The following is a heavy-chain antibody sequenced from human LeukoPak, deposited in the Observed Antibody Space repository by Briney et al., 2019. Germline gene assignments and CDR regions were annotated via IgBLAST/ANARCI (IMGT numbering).Heavy chain of an antibody. Sequence: GGSLRLSCAASGFTFSGNGMHWVRQAPGKGLNWVAFIRYDGSNKYYADSVKGRFTISRDNSKNTLYLQMNSLRAEDTAVYYCAKGYWSGYSFDNWFDPWGQGTLVTVSS. CDR2: IRYDGSNK. J-gene: IGHJ5*02. CDR3: AKGYWSGYSFDNWFDP. V-gene: IGHV3-30*02. CDR1: GFTFSGNG. D-gene: IGHD3-3*01.